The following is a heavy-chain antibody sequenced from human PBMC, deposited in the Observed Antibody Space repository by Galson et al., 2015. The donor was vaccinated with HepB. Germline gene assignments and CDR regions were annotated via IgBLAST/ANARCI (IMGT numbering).Heavy chain of an antibody. CDR3: ARSPLRFFDWLPYYDYYYMDV. D-gene: IGHD3-9*01. Sequence: SVKVSCKASGYTFTDYVVNWVRQAPGQGLEWMGWMNTNTGKPTYAPGFAGRFVFSLDTSVTTAYLQISSLKTDDTAVYYCARSPLRFFDWLPYYDYYYMDVWSEGTTVTVSS. V-gene: IGHV7-4-1*02. CDR2: MNTNTGKP. CDR1: GYTFTDYV. J-gene: IGHJ6*03.